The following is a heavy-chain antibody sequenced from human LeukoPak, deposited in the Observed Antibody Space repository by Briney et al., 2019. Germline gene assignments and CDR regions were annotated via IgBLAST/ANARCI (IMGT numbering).Heavy chain of an antibody. CDR2: ISGSGGFT. Sequence: PGGSLRLSCAASGFTFSSYVMSWVRQAPGKGLEWVSAISGSGGFTYYADSVRGRFTISRDNSKNTLFLQMNSLRAEDTAVYYCAKPREAAAGTGRYFDFWGQEPWSPSPQ. J-gene: IGHJ4*01. CDR3: AKPREAAAGTGRYFDF. CDR1: GFTFSSYV. D-gene: IGHD6-13*01. V-gene: IGHV3-23*01.